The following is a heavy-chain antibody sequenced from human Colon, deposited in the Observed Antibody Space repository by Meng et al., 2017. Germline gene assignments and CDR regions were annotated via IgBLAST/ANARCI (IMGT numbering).Heavy chain of an antibody. Sequence: ASVKVSCKASGYPFTNYGISWVRQAPGQGLEWMGWITAHSGSTNYAQKFQGRVIMTTDTSTNTAYMELRSLRSDDSAVYYCARDQKSGFGTYFFDSWGQGTLVTVSS. J-gene: IGHJ4*02. D-gene: IGHD1/OR15-1a*01. CDR2: ITAHSGST. V-gene: IGHV1-18*01. CDR1: GYPFTNYG. CDR3: ARDQKSGFGTYFFDS.